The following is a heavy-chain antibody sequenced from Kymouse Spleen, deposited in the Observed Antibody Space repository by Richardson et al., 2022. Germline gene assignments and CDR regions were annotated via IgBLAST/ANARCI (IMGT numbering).Heavy chain of an antibody. CDR2: INHSGST. J-gene: IGHJ4*02. CDR3: ARRGVNWNYAFDY. Sequence: QVQLQQWGAGLLKPSETLSLTCAVYGGSFSGYYWSWIRQPPGKGLEWIGEINHSGSTNYNPSLKSRVTISVDTSKNQFSLKLSSVTAADTAVYYCARRGVNWNYAFDYWGQGTLVTVSS. CDR1: GGSFSGYY. V-gene: IGHV4-34*01. D-gene: IGHD1-7*01.